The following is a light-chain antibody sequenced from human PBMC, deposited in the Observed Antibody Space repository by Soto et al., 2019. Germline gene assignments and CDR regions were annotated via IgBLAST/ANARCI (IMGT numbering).Light chain of an antibody. CDR3: QQLNSYPCT. CDR2: AAS. J-gene: IGKJ3*01. V-gene: IGKV1-9*01. Sequence: DIQLTQSPSFLSASVGDRVTITCRASQGISSYVAWYQQKPGKAPKLLIYAASTLQSGVPSRFSGSGSGTEFTHTNSSLQPEDFATYYCQQLNSYPCTSGPGTKVDIK. CDR1: QGISSY.